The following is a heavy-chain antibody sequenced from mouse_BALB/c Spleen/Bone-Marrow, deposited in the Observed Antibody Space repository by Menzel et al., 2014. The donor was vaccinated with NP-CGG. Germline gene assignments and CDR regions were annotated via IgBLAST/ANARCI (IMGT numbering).Heavy chain of an antibody. D-gene: IGHD1-1*01. J-gene: IGHJ4*01. CDR1: GYTFTSYW. CDR3: TRGSTTLVVTRAMDY. V-gene: IGHV1-5*01. Sequence: VQLKESGTELARPGASVKMSCKASGYTFTSYWMHWVKQRPGQGLEWIGAIYPGNSDTSYNQKFKGKSKLTAVTSTSTAYMDLSSLTNEDSAVYYGTRGSTTLVVTRAMDYWGQGTSVTGSS. CDR2: IYPGNSDT.